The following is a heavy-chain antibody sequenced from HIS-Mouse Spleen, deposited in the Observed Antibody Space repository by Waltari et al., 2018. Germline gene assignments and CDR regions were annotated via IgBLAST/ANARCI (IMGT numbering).Heavy chain of an antibody. J-gene: IGHJ4*02. CDR2: LYYSGST. D-gene: IGHD1-26*01. V-gene: IGHV4-39*07. CDR3: ARDRELYFDY. CDR1: GGSISSSSYY. Sequence: QLQLQESGPGLVKPSETLSLTCTVSGGSISSSSYYWGWIRQPPGKGLEWIGSLYYSGSTYYNPSLKSRVTISVDTSKNQFSLKLSSVTAADTAVYYCARDRELYFDYWGQGTLVTVSS.